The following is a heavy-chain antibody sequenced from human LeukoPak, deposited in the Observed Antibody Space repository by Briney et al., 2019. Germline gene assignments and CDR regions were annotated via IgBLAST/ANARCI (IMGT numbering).Heavy chain of an antibody. V-gene: IGHV3-43*02. CDR1: GFIFDDYA. J-gene: IGHJ4*02. D-gene: IGHD6-19*01. CDR3: ARESGRSGWYDY. CDR2: ISGDGGST. Sequence: GGSLRLSCAAPGFIFDDYAIHWARQAPGKGLEWVSLISGDGGSTFYADSVKGRFTISRDNSKNSLYLQMSSLRSEDTALYYCARESGRSGWYDYWGQGTLVTVSS.